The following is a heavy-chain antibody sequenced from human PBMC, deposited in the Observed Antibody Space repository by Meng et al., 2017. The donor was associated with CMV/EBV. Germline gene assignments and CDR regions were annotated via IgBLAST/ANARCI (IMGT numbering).Heavy chain of an antibody. V-gene: IGHV4-39*06. CDR1: GGSNSSSSYY. D-gene: IGHD3-22*01. CDR3: AGRGAYSSGPFDY. J-gene: IGHJ4*02. Sequence: RLRRQEPGPGWVKPSGTLSLTRTVCGGSNSSSSYYWGGIREPPGRGWEGIGIIHYSGSTYYNPSLKSRVTISVDTSKNQFSQKLSSVTAADTAGYYCAGRGAYSSGPFDYWGQGTLVTVSS. CDR2: IHYSGST.